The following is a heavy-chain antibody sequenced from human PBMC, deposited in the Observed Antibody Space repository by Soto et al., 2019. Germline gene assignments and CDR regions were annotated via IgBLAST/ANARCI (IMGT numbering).Heavy chain of an antibody. V-gene: IGHV3-30-3*01. J-gene: IGHJ2*01. CDR1: GFTFSNYA. CDR3: ARDLFLYTVGWYFDL. CDR2: MSYDGNNK. Sequence: QVQLVESGGGVVQPGRSLRLSCAASGFTFSNYAMHWVRQAPGKGLEWVAVMSYDGNNKYYADSVKGRFTISRDISKNTLYLQMNSLRAEDTAIYYCARDLFLYTVGWYFDLWGRGTLVTVSS. D-gene: IGHD4-17*01.